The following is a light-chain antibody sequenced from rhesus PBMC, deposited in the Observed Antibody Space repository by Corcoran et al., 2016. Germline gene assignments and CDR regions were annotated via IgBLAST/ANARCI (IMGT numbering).Light chain of an antibody. V-gene: IGKV1-22*01. Sequence: DIQMTQSPSSLSASVGDTVTITCRASQSISSWLDWYQQKPGKAPKLLIYKASSLQSGVPSRFSGSGSGTDFTLTISSLQPEDFAIYYWLQYSSSPYSFGQGTKVEIK. CDR3: LQYSSSPYS. J-gene: IGKJ2*01. CDR1: QSISSW. CDR2: KAS.